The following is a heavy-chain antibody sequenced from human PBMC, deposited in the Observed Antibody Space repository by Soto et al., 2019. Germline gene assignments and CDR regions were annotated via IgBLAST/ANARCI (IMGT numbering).Heavy chain of an antibody. D-gene: IGHD3-3*01. CDR3: AKDYDFWSGYYTVVGMDV. CDR2: ISGSGGST. CDR1: GFTFSSYA. V-gene: IGHV3-23*01. Sequence: GGSLRLSCAASGFTFSSYAMSWVRQAPGKGLEWVSVISGSGGSTYYADSVKGRFTISRDNSKNTLYLQMNSLRAEDTAVYYCAKDYDFWSGYYTVVGMDVWGQGTTVTVSS. J-gene: IGHJ6*02.